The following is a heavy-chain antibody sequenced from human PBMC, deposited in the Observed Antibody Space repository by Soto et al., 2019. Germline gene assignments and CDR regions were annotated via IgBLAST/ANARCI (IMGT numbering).Heavy chain of an antibody. CDR1: GFMFSSYG. V-gene: IGHV3-33*06. D-gene: IGHD3-16*01. Sequence: QEQLVESGGGAVQPGRSLRLYCAASGFMFSSYGMHWVRQAPGKGLGWLAAIWFDGSKEYYADSVKGRFTVSRDNAMNTLYREMSSLRADDTAVYYCAKGGMLPGPWQLQFGGDYWGQGTRVNVSS. J-gene: IGHJ4*02. CDR3: AKGGMLPGPWQLQFGGDY. CDR2: IWFDGSKE.